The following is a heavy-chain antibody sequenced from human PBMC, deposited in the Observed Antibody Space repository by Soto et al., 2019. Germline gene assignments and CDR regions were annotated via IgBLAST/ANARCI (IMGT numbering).Heavy chain of an antibody. CDR1: GFSFPNAW. D-gene: IGHD3-3*01. CDR3: TTGRFGSNAWSFGY. V-gene: IGHV3-15*06. Sequence: EVQLVESGGGLVEPGGSLRLSCAASGFSFPNAWMTWVRQAPGKGLAWVGRITNKENGEATKYAAPVKGRFTISRDDSENILYLQMDSLQAEDTAVYYCTTGRFGSNAWSFGYWGQGTLVSVSS. J-gene: IGHJ4*02. CDR2: ITNKENGEAT.